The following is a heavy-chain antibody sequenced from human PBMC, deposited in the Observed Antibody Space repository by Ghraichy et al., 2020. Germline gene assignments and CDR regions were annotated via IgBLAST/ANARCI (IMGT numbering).Heavy chain of an antibody. V-gene: IGHV3-43*02. CDR1: GFTFDDYA. Sequence: GESLRLSCAASGFTFDDYAMEWVRQVPGKGLEWVSFISGDGSHTDYADSVEVRFTISRHNSKNFRYLQMKSLRIEDIALYYCTKDLQDRSSSAFDIWGQGTMVTVCS. CDR2: ISGDGSHT. CDR3: TKDLQDRSSSAFDI. J-gene: IGHJ3*02.